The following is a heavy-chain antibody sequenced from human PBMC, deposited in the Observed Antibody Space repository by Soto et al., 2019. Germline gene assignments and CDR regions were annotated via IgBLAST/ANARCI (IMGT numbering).Heavy chain of an antibody. CDR3: AKEWGGYSYGYVDWYFDL. J-gene: IGHJ2*01. D-gene: IGHD5-18*01. CDR2: ISGSGGST. CDR1: GFTFSSYA. Sequence: EVQLLESGGGLVQPGGSLRLSCAASGFTFSSYAMSWVRQAPGKGLEWVSAISGSGGSTYYADSVKGRFTISRDNSKNTLDLQMNSLRAEDTAVYYCAKEWGGYSYGYVDWYFDLWGRGTLVTVSS. V-gene: IGHV3-23*01.